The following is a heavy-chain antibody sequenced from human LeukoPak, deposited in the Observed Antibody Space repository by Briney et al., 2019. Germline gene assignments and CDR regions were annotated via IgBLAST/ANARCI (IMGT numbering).Heavy chain of an antibody. Sequence: ASVKVSCKASGYTFTDYGLSWVRQAPGQGLEWMGWISAYNGNTNYAQNLQGRVTMTTDTSTSTAYMELGSLISDDTAMYYCARNGALGSGYCSSTSCSPFDYWGQGTLVTVSS. D-gene: IGHD2-2*01. V-gene: IGHV1-18*01. CDR1: GYTFTDYG. J-gene: IGHJ4*02. CDR3: ARNGALGSGYCSSTSCSPFDY. CDR2: ISAYNGNT.